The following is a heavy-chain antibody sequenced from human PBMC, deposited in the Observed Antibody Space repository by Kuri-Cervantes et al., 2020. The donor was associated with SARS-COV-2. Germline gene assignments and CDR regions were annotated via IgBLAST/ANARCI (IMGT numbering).Heavy chain of an antibody. J-gene: IGHJ5*02. CDR2: INHSGST. D-gene: IGHD3-10*01. CDR1: GGSFSGYY. CDR3: ARVLSSGSYPYRGNWFDP. V-gene: IGHV4-34*01. Sequence: SETLSLTCAVYGGSFSGYYWSWIRQPPGKGLEWIGEINHSGSTNYNPSLKSRVTISVDTSKNQFSLKLSSVTAADTAVYYCARVLSSGSYPYRGNWFDPWGQGTLVTVSS.